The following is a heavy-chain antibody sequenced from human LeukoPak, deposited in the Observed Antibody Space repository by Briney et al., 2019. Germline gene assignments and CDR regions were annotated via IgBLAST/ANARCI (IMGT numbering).Heavy chain of an antibody. CDR1: GYTFTSYY. V-gene: IGHV1-46*01. J-gene: IGHJ6*02. CDR2: INPSGGST. D-gene: IGHD6-6*01. CDR3: ARFRIAARPHYYYGMDV. Sequence: ASVKVSCKASGYTFTSYYMHWVRQAPGQGLEWMGIINPSGGSTSYAQKFQGRVTMTRDTSTSTVYMELNSLRSEDTAVYYCARFRIAARPHYYYGMDVWGQGTTVTVSS.